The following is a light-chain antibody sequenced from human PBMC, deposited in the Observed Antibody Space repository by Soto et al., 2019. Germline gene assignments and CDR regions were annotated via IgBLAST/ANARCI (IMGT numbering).Light chain of an antibody. CDR3: QQGYSLPLT. Sequence: DIQMTQSPSSLSASEGDRVTITCRASQSINRHVNWYQQKPGRAPKLLIYGASNLQSDAPSRFSGSGSGTDFTLTVRDLQPEDFATYYCQQGYSLPLTFGQGTRLEMK. J-gene: IGKJ5*01. CDR2: GAS. CDR1: QSINRH. V-gene: IGKV1-39*01.